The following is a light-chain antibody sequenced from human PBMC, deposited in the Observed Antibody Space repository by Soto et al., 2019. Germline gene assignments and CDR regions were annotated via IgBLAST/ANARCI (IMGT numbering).Light chain of an antibody. V-gene: IGKV1-5*03. CDR2: KAS. J-gene: IGKJ1*01. CDR3: QDYSTASRT. Sequence: DIQMTQSPSTLSASVGDRATITCRASQTINSWLAWYQQKPGKAPKLLIFKASSLQSGVPSRFSGSGSGTEFTLTISSLQPDDVATYYCQDYSTASRTFGQGTKVDIK. CDR1: QTINSW.